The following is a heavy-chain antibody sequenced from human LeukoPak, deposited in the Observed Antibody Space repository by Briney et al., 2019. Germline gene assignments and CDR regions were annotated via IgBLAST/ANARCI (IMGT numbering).Heavy chain of an antibody. V-gene: IGHV3-64*01. CDR2: ISSNGGST. CDR3: ARSSIVVVSILDY. Sequence: GGSLRLSCAASGFPFSSYAMHWVRQAPGKGLEYVSAISSNGGSTSYANSVKGRFTISRDNSKNTLYLQMGSLRAEDMAVYYCARSSIVVVSILDYWGQGTLVSVSS. D-gene: IGHD2-2*01. CDR1: GFPFSSYA. J-gene: IGHJ4*02.